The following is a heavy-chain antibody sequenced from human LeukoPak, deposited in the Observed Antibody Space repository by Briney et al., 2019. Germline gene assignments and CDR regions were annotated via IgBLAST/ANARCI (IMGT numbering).Heavy chain of an antibody. CDR3: ARLVVSRITIFGVGGGYYMDV. CDR2: IYHSGST. D-gene: IGHD3-3*01. Sequence: PSETLSLTCAVSGYSISSGYYWGWIRQPPGKGLEWIGSIYHSGSTYYNPSLKSRVTISVDTSKNQFSLKLSSVTAADTAVYYCARLVVSRITIFGVGGGYYMDVWGKGTTVTVSS. V-gene: IGHV4-38-2*01. J-gene: IGHJ6*03. CDR1: GYSISSGYY.